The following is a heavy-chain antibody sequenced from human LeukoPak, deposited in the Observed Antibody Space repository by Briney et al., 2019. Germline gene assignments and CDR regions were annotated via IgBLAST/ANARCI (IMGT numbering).Heavy chain of an antibody. CDR3: ARGTAARLFAFDY. J-gene: IGHJ4*02. V-gene: IGHV1-69*05. CDR1: GGTFSSYA. D-gene: IGHD6-6*01. Sequence: SVKVSCKASGGTFSSYAISWVRQAPGQGLEWMGGIIPIFGTANYAQKFQGRVTITTDESTSTAYMELSSLRSEDTAVYYCARGTAARLFAFDYWGQGTQVTVSS. CDR2: IIPIFGTA.